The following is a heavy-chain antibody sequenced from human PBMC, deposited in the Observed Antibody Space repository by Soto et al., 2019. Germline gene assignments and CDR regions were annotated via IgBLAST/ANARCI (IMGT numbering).Heavy chain of an antibody. D-gene: IGHD6-6*01. V-gene: IGHV3-23*01. CDR2: ISGSDDST. J-gene: IGHJ4*02. CDR3: AKRSRSSTFDY. Sequence: EVQLLESGGGLVQPGESLRLSCAASGFTFSSYAMSWVRQAPGKGLEWVSVISGSDDSTYYADSVKGRFTISRDNSKNASYLQMNSLRAEDTAVYYCAKRSRSSTFDYWGQGTLVTVSS. CDR1: GFTFSSYA.